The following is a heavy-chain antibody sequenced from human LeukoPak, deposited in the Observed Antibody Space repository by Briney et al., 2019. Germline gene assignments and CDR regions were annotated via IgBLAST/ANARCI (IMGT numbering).Heavy chain of an antibody. CDR3: AREVDEVDNWFDP. J-gene: IGHJ5*02. V-gene: IGHV4-30-2*01. D-gene: IGHD2-15*01. Sequence: SETLSLTCAVSGGSISSGGYSWSWIRQPPGKGLEWIGYIYHSGSAYYNPPLKSRVTISVDRSKNQFSLKLSSVTAADTAVYYCAREVDEVDNWFDPWGQGTLVTVSS. CDR1: GGSISSGGYS. CDR2: IYHSGSA.